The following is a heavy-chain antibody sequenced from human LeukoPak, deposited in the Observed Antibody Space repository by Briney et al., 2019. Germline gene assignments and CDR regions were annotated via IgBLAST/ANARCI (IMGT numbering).Heavy chain of an antibody. CDR1: GGSISSYY. J-gene: IGHJ2*01. CDR2: IYYSGST. CDR3: ARDQRYFSSTSCYGSYFDL. Sequence: SETLSLTCTVSGGSISSYYWSWIQQPPGKGLEWIGYIYYSGSTNYNPSLKSRVAISVDTSKNQFSLKLSSVTAADTAVYYCARDQRYFSSTSCYGSYFDLWGRGTLVTVSS. V-gene: IGHV4-59*01. D-gene: IGHD2-2*01.